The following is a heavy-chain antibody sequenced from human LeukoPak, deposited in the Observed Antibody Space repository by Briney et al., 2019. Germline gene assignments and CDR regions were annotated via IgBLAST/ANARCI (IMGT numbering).Heavy chain of an antibody. CDR2: IKQDGSEK. CDR1: GFTFSTYW. CDR3: ARESDSSGFGAFDI. D-gene: IGHD3-22*01. J-gene: IGHJ3*02. V-gene: IGHV3-7*04. Sequence: GGSLRLSCAASGFTFSTYWMSWVRQAPGKGLEWVANIKQDGSEKYYVDSVKGRFTISRDNAKNSLYLQMNSLRAEDTAVYYCARESDSSGFGAFDIWGQGTMDTVSS.